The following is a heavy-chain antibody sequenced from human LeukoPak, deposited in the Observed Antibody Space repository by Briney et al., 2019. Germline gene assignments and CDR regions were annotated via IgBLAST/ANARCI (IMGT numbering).Heavy chain of an antibody. J-gene: IGHJ4*02. V-gene: IGHV3-23*01. CDR2: ISGSGGST. Sequence: PGGSLGLSCAASGFSFSNYAMSWVRQAPGKGLEWVSGISGSGGSTYYADSVKGRFTISRDNSKNTLYLQLNSLRAEDTALYYCAKVKEEHQRAYYFDYWGQGTLVTVSS. D-gene: IGHD1-26*01. CDR3: AKVKEEHQRAYYFDY. CDR1: GFSFSNYA.